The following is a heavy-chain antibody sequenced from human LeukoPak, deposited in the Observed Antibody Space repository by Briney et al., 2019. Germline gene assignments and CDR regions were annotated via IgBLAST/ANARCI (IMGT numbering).Heavy chain of an antibody. D-gene: IGHD2-2*01. CDR1: GFTFSTYN. CDR2: ISSSSSYI. J-gene: IGHJ4*02. V-gene: IGHV3-21*01. Sequence: GGSLRLSCAASGFTFSTYNMNWVRQAPGKGLEWVSSISSSSSYIYYADSVKGRFTISRDNAKNSLYLQMNSLRAEDTAVYYCARASQLLLQAGADYWGQGTLVTVSS. CDR3: ARASQLLLQAGADY.